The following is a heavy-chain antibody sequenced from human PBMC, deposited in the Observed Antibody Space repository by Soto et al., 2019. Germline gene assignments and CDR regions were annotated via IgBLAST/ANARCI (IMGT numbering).Heavy chain of an antibody. CDR1: GGSISSGGYY. D-gene: IGHD3-16*01. V-gene: IGHV4-31*03. Sequence: QVQLQESGPGLVKPSQTLSLTCTVSGGSISSGGYYWSWIRQHPGKGLEWIGYIYYSGSTYYNPYLKRRVTISVDTYTNQFSLKLRSVTAAATDVDYCAREMGATSYYSGMDVWGQGTTVTVSS. CDR2: IYYSGST. CDR3: AREMGATSYYSGMDV. J-gene: IGHJ6*02.